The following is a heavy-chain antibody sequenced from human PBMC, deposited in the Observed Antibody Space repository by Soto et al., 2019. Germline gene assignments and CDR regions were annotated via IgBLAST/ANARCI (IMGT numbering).Heavy chain of an antibody. CDR1: GGSISSSSYY. CDR2: IYYSGST. CDR3: ARSELKVFDY. J-gene: IGHJ4*02. Sequence: SETLSLTCTVSGGSISSSSYYWGWIRQPPGKGLEWIGSIYYSGSTYYNPSLKSRVTISVDTSKNQFSLKLSSVTAADTAVYYCARSELKVFDYWGQGTLVTVSS. V-gene: IGHV4-39*01. D-gene: IGHD1-26*01.